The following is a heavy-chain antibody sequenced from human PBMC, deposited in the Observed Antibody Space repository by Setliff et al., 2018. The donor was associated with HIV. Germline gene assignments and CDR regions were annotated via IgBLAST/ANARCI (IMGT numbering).Heavy chain of an antibody. Sequence: ASVKVSCKASNYTLINYGVSWVRQAPGQGLEWMGWIGSYSGYTIYAQKFQGRVTMTRDTSISTAYVELSSLTSKDTAVYYCASGKGVRGVIITGGLDVWGKGTTVTVSS. CDR1: NYTLINYG. CDR3: ASGKGVRGVIITGGLDV. V-gene: IGHV1-8*02. CDR2: IGSYSGYT. D-gene: IGHD3-10*01. J-gene: IGHJ6*04.